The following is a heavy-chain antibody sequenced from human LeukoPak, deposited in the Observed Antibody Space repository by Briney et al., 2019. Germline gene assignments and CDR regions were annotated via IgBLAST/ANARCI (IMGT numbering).Heavy chain of an antibody. D-gene: IGHD6-6*01. V-gene: IGHV3-30*04. J-gene: IGHJ4*02. Sequence: GGSLRLSCAASGFTFSSYAMHWVRQAPGKGLEWVAVISYDGSNKYYADSVKGRFTISRDNSKNTLYLQMNSLRAEDTAVYYCAKVVWGSSSSLGDTFDYWGQGTLVTVSS. CDR3: AKVVWGSSSSLGDTFDY. CDR1: GFTFSSYA. CDR2: ISYDGSNK.